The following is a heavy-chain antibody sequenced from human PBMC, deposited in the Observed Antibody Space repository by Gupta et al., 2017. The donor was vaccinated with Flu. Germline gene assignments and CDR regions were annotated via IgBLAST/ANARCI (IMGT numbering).Heavy chain of an antibody. CDR3: TTELSVRPY. V-gene: IGHV3-15*01. CDR2: IKSKTDGGTS. Sequence: GLEWVGRIKSKTDGGTSDYGAPVKGRFTISRDDSKNTLYLQMNSLKAEDTAVYYCTTELSVRPYWGQGTLVTVSS. J-gene: IGHJ4*02. D-gene: IGHD2-8*01.